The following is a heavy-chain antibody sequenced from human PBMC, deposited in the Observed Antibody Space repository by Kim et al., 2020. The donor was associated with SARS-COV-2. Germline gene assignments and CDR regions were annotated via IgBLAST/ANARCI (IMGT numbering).Heavy chain of an antibody. V-gene: IGHV3-74*01. Sequence: GGSLRLSCAASGFTFSSYWMHWVRQAPGKGLEWVSRLNSDGSSTSYADSVKGRFTISRDNAKNTLYLQMNSLRAEDTAVYYCARSRTALFDYWGQGTLVTVSS. D-gene: IGHD5-18*01. CDR2: LNSDGSST. CDR3: ARSRTALFDY. CDR1: GFTFSSYW. J-gene: IGHJ4*02.